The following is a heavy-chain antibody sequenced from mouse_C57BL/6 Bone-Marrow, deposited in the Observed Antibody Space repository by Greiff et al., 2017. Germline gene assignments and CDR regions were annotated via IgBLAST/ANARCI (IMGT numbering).Heavy chain of an antibody. J-gene: IGHJ2*01. CDR1: GYTFTSYW. V-gene: IGHV1-64*01. Sequence: QVQLKQSGPELVKPGASVKISCKASGYTFTSYWMHWVKQRPGQGLEWIGMIHPNSGSTNYNEKFKSKATLTVDKSSSTAYMQLSSLTSEDSAVYYCARIYYYGSSDYWGQGTTLTVSS. CDR2: IHPNSGST. CDR3: ARIYYYGSSDY. D-gene: IGHD1-1*01.